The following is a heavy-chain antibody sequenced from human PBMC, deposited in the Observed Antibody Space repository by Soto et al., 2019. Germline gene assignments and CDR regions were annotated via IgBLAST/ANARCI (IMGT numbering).Heavy chain of an antibody. V-gene: IGHV3-30-3*01. CDR3: SISKRDLVFLEWSYYFDY. J-gene: IGHJ4*02. CDR1: GFTFSNYA. Sequence: QVQLVESGGGVVQPGRSLRLSCAPSGFTFSNYAMHWVRQAPGKGLEWVAVISYDGSNKYYADSVKGRFTISRDNSKNTLYLQMNSLRAADTAVYYCSISKRDLVFLEWSYYFDYWDQGTLVTVSS. D-gene: IGHD3-3*02. CDR2: ISYDGSNK.